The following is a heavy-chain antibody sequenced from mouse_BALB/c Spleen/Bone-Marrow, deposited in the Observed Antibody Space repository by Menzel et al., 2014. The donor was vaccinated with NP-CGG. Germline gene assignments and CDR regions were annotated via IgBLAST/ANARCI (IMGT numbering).Heavy chain of an antibody. CDR3: ARGRDYDVFSY. J-gene: IGHJ3*01. Sequence: QVQLQQSGAELVRPGASVKLSCKASGYTFTSYWMNWVKQRPEQGLEWIGRIDPYDSETHYKQKFKDKAILTVDKSSSTDYLQLSSLTSEDSAIYYCARGRDYDVFSYWGQGTLVTVSA. CDR2: IDPYDSET. V-gene: IGHV1-52*01. D-gene: IGHD2-4*01. CDR1: GYTFTSYW.